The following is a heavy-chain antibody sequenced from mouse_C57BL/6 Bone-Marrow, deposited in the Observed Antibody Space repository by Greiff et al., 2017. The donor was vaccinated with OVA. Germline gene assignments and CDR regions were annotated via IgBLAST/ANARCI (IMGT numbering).Heavy chain of an antibody. J-gene: IGHJ2*01. CDR1: GYAFSSSW. CDR2: IYPGDGDT. V-gene: IGHV1-82*01. CDR3: ARKRREYFDY. Sequence: VQLKESGPELVKPGASVKISCKASGYAFSSSWMNWVKQRPGTGLEWIGRIYPGDGDTNYNGKFKGKATLTVDNSSSTAYMQLSSLTSEDSAVYFCARKRREYFDYWGQGTTLTVSA.